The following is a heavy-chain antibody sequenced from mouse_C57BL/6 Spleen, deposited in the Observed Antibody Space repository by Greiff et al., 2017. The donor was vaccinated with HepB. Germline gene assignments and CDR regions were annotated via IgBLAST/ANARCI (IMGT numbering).Heavy chain of an antibody. J-gene: IGHJ2*01. CDR2: IYPGGGYT. D-gene: IGHD2-4*01. CDR3: ARRGRYDYDEGFDD. CDR1: GYTFTNYW. V-gene: IGHV1-63*01. Sequence: QVQLQQSGAELVRPGTSVKMSCKASGYTFTNYWIGWAKQRPGHGLEWIGDIYPGGGYTNYTEKFKGKATLTADKSSSTAYMQFSSLTSEDSAIYYCARRGRYDYDEGFDDWGQGTTLTVSS.